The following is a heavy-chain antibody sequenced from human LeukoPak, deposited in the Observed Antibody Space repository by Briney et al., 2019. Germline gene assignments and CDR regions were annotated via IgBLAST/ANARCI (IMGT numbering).Heavy chain of an antibody. D-gene: IGHD3-9*01. CDR3: AKRGIYYDILTGYYPGAFDI. J-gene: IGHJ3*02. V-gene: IGHV3-23*01. CDR1: GFTFGSYG. CDR2: ISGSGGST. Sequence: GGTLRLSCAASGFTFGSYGMSWVRQAPGKGLEWVSAISGSGGSTYYADSVKGRFTISRDNSKNTLYLQMNSLRAEDTAVYYCAKRGIYYDILTGYYPGAFDIWGQGTMVTVSS.